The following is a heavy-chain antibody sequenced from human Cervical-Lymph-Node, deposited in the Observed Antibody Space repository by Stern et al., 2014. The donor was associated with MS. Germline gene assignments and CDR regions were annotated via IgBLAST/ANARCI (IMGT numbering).Heavy chain of an antibody. CDR2: ISFDGAKT. CDR1: GFAFTTYG. J-gene: IGHJ4*02. V-gene: IGHV3-30*03. D-gene: IGHD6-19*01. Sequence: QVQLVESGGGVVQPGGSLRLSCSPSGFAFTTYGMHWVRQAPGQGLEWVALISFDGAKTYYADSVKGRFTISRDNPKNTLYLQMKSLRGEDTAVYYCARGSDWYPLDYWGQGTLVTVSS. CDR3: ARGSDWYPLDY.